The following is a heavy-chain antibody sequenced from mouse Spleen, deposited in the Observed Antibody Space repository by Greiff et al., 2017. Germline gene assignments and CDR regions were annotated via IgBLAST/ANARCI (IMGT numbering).Heavy chain of an antibody. CDR1: GFTFSDYY. V-gene: IGHV5-16*01. D-gene: IGHD1-1*01. CDR3: ARDDYYGSWYFDV. CDR2: INYDGSST. Sequence: EVKLVESEGGLVQPGSSMKLSCTASGFTFSDYYMAWVRQVPEKGLEWVANINYDGSSTYYLDSLKSRFIISRDNAKNILYLQMSSLKSEDTATYYCARDDYYGSWYFDVWGTGTTVTVSS. J-gene: IGHJ1*03.